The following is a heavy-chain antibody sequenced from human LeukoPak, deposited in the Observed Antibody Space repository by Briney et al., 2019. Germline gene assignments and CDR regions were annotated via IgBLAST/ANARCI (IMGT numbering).Heavy chain of an antibody. CDR2: IYSGGST. V-gene: IGHV3-53*01. J-gene: IGHJ5*02. CDR3: ARAPTRWHNYFDP. CDR1: GFTVSSNY. D-gene: IGHD1-14*01. Sequence: GRSLRLSCAASGFTVSSNYMSWVRQAPGKGLEWVSVIYSGGSTYYADSVKGRFTISRDNSKNTLYLQMNSLRAGDTAVYYCARAPTRWHNYFDPWGQGTPVTVSS.